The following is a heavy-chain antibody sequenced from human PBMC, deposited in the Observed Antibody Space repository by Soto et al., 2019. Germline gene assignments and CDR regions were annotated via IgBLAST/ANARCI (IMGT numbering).Heavy chain of an antibody. J-gene: IGHJ4*02. Sequence: SETLSLTCAVSGGSISSGGYSWSWIRQPPGKGLEWIGYIYHSGSTYYNPSLKSRVTISVDRSKNQFSLKLSSVTAADTAVYYCARATRYYFDYWGQGTLVTVSS. D-gene: IGHD1-1*01. CDR3: ARATRYYFDY. CDR1: GGSISSGGYS. V-gene: IGHV4-30-2*01. CDR2: IYHSGST.